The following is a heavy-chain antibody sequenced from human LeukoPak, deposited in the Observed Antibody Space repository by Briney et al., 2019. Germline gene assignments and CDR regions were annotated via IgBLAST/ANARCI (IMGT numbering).Heavy chain of an antibody. Sequence: SETLSLTCTVSGGSINTYYWSWIRQPPGKGLEWIGDVSYSGGTNYSPSLKSRVSILLDTSKKEFSLKLSSVTAADTAVYCARTLRGLYYGSGSLDYWGQGTLVTVSS. D-gene: IGHD3-10*01. CDR1: GGSINTYY. CDR2: VSYSGGT. V-gene: IGHV4-59*01. CDR3: ARTLRGLYYGSGSLDY. J-gene: IGHJ4*02.